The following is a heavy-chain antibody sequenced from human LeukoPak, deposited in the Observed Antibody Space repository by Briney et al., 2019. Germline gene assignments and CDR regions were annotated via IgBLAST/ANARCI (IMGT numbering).Heavy chain of an antibody. Sequence: PSETLSLTCAVYGGSFSGYYWSWIRQPPGKGLEWIGSIYYSGSTYYNPSLKSRVTISVDTSKNQFSLKLSSVTAADTAVYYCASMVRGTYYFDYWGQGTLVTVSS. J-gene: IGHJ4*02. CDR2: IYYSGST. CDR1: GGSFSGYY. V-gene: IGHV4-34*01. CDR3: ASMVRGTYYFDY. D-gene: IGHD3-10*01.